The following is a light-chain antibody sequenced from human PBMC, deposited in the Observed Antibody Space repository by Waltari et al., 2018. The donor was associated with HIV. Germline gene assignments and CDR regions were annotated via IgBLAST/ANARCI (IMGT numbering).Light chain of an antibody. CDR3: QHPGT. J-gene: IGKJ1*01. CDR1: QVISSW. Sequence: DIQMTQSPSTLSASVGDRVTITCRASQVISSWLAWYQQKPGKAPKLLIYKASSLESGVPSRFSGSGSGTEFTLTISSLQPDDFATYFCQHPGTFGQGTEVEIK. V-gene: IGKV1-5*03. CDR2: KAS.